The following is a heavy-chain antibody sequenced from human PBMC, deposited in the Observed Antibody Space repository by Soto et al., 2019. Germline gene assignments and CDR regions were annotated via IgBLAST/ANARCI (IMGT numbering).Heavy chain of an antibody. CDR3: ARVGYSGYDPLDY. J-gene: IGHJ4*02. CDR2: IIPILGIA. V-gene: IGHV1-69*02. Sequence: GASVKVSCKASGGTFSSYTISWVRQAPGQGLEWMGRIIPILGIANYAQKFQGRVTITADKSTSTAYMELSSLRSEDTAVYYCARVGYSGYDPLDYWGQGTLVTVSS. D-gene: IGHD5-12*01. CDR1: GGTFSSYT.